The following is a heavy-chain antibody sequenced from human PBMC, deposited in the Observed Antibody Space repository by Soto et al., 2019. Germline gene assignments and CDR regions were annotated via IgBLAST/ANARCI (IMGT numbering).Heavy chain of an antibody. D-gene: IGHD3-16*01. CDR2: ITVGSSHI. CDR3: SRSPEVGVRGAY. CDR1: GFPFSAYN. Sequence: EVQLVESGGGLVKPGGSLRLSCTGSGFPFSAYNINWVRQAPGKGLEWVSSITVGSSHIYQPNSLKGRFTISRDDAKNSVYLQIDSLRDEGTALYYCSRSPEVGVRGAYWGPGTLVTVSS. V-gene: IGHV3-21*01. J-gene: IGHJ4*02.